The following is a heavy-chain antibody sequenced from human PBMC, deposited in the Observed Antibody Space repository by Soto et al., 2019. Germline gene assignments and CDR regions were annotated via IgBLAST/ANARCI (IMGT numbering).Heavy chain of an antibody. V-gene: IGHV3-64D*08. Sequence: GGSLRLSCSASGLTFSSYAMHWVRQAPGKGLEYVSAISSNGGSTYSADSVKGRFTISRDNSKSTLYLQMSSLRAEDTAVYYCVKVRGYSYGYPYDYWGQGTLVTVSS. D-gene: IGHD5-18*01. J-gene: IGHJ4*02. CDR3: VKVRGYSYGYPYDY. CDR2: ISSNGGST. CDR1: GLTFSSYA.